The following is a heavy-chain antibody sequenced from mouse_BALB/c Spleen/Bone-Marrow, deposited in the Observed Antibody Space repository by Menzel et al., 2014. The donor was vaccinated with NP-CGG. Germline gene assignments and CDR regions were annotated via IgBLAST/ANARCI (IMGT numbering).Heavy chain of an antibody. CDR2: IDPADGNT. CDR3: AMYYYGSSLFAY. J-gene: IGHJ3*01. V-gene: IGHV14-3*02. D-gene: IGHD1-1*01. CDR1: GFNIKDTY. Sequence: VQLKESGVELVKPGASVKLSCTASGFNIKDTYMHWVKQRPEQGLEWIGRIDPADGNTKYDPKFQGKATITADTSSNTAYLQLSSLTSEDTAVYYCAMYYYGSSLFAYWGQGTLVTVSA.